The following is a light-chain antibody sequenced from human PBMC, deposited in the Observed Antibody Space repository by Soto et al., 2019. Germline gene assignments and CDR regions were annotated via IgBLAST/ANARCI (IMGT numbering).Light chain of an antibody. Sequence: QSALTQPASVSGSPGQSITISCTGTSSDVGGYNYVAWYQQHPGKAPKLIIYEVSNRPSGVSNRFSGSKSGNTASLTISGLQAEDEADYYFNSYTRIGTVIFGGGTKLTVL. V-gene: IGLV2-14*01. J-gene: IGLJ2*01. CDR3: NSYTRIGTVI. CDR1: SSDVGGYNY. CDR2: EVS.